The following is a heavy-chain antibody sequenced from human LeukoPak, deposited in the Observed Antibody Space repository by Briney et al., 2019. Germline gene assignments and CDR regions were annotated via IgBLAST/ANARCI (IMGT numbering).Heavy chain of an antibody. V-gene: IGHV3-74*01. Sequence: GGSLRLSCAASGFTFSNYWMRWVRQAPGKGLVWVSRINSDGSSTTYADSVKGRFTISRDNGQNTLYLQMNSLRAEDTAVYYCAREGRGYSYAFEYWGQGTLVTVSS. CDR2: INSDGSST. D-gene: IGHD5-18*01. CDR3: AREGRGYSYAFEY. J-gene: IGHJ4*02. CDR1: GFTFSNYW.